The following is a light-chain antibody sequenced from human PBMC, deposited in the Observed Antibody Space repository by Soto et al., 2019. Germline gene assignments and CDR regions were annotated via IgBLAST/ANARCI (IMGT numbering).Light chain of an antibody. CDR2: KAS. CDR1: QYISTW. V-gene: IGKV1-5*03. Sequence: DIQMTQSPSTLSASVGDRVTITCRASQYISTWLAWYQQKPGKAPKILIHKASTLESGVPSRFSGSGSGTEFTLTISSXQPDDFATYYCQQYNGFSWTFGQGTKVDIK. J-gene: IGKJ1*01. CDR3: QQYNGFSWT.